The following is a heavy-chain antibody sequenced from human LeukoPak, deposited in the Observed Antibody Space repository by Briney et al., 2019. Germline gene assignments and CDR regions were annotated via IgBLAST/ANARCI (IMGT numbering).Heavy chain of an antibody. Sequence: SETLSLTCTVSGGSISTTNYYWGWIRQPPGRDLEWIGSIYSSGNTYYNPSLESRVTISVDTSKNQFSLKLSSVTAADTAVYYCARDLLNEGNHLDYWGQGTLATVSS. D-gene: IGHD4-23*01. CDR3: ARDLLNEGNHLDY. CDR1: GGSISTTNYY. V-gene: IGHV4-39*02. J-gene: IGHJ4*02. CDR2: IYSSGNT.